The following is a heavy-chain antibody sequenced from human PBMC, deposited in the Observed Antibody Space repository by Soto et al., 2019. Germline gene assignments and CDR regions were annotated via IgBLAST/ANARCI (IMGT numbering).Heavy chain of an antibody. V-gene: IGHV3-23*01. CDR2: ISGSGRTI. Sequence: GGSLRLSCAASGLDFSSEVMCWVRQAPGKGLEWVSSISGSGRTIYHADSMRGRFAISRDNSKNSLYLQLNNLRVDDTAVYYCAKVGPLYYYGMDVWGQGTTVTV. CDR1: GLDFSSEV. J-gene: IGHJ6*02. D-gene: IGHD1-26*01. CDR3: AKVGPLYYYGMDV.